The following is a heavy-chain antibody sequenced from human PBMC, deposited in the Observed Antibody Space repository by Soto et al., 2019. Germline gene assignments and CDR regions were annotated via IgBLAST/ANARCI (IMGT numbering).Heavy chain of an antibody. Sequence: QVQLQESGPGLVKPSETLSLTCTVSGGSIISGYWSWIRQPPGQGLAWIGYISYSGNTNYNPSPKSRVTMSVDTPKNQFSLRLSSVTTADTAVYYWAGLSGYAGSPIDYWGQGTLVTVSS. J-gene: IGHJ4*02. D-gene: IGHD5-12*01. CDR1: GGSIISGY. CDR3: AGLSGYAGSPIDY. CDR2: ISYSGNT. V-gene: IGHV4-59*01.